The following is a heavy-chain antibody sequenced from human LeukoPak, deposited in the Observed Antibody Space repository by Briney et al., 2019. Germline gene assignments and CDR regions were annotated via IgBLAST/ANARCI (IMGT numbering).Heavy chain of an antibody. J-gene: IGHJ4*02. CDR1: GLTFSSYS. V-gene: IGHV3-21*01. CDR3: ARGGEFSGYEI. D-gene: IGHD5-12*01. CDR2: ISSRSSYI. Sequence: PGGSLRLSCAASGLTFSSYSMNWVRQAPGKGLGWVSSISSRSSYIYYTDSVKGRFTISRDNAKNSLYLQMNSLRAEDTAVYYCARGGEFSGYEIWGQGTLVTVSS.